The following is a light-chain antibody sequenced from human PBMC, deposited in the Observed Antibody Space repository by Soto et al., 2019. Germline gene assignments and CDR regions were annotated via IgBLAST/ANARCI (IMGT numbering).Light chain of an antibody. V-gene: IGKV1D-12*01. Sequence: DIQMTQSPSSVSASVGDRVTITCRASQDITYWLAWYQQTPGKVPKVLIYDASSLQGGVPSRFSGSGSGTDFTLTISSLQPEDSATYYCQQPHSFPLTFGGGTKVEIK. J-gene: IGKJ4*01. CDR3: QQPHSFPLT. CDR2: DAS. CDR1: QDITYW.